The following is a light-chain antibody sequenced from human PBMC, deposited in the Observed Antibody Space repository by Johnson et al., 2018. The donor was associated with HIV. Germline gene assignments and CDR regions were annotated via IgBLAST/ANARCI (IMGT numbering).Light chain of an antibody. V-gene: IGLV1-51*01. CDR2: DSD. CDR3: GTWDSSLSEYV. Sequence: QAVLTQPPSVSAAPGQKVTISCSGSSSNIGNNYVSWYQQLPGTAPKLLIYDSDKRPSGIPDRFSGSRSGTSATLGVTGLQTGDEVDYYCGTWDSSLSEYVCGTGTRVTVL. J-gene: IGLJ1*01. CDR1: SSNIGNNY.